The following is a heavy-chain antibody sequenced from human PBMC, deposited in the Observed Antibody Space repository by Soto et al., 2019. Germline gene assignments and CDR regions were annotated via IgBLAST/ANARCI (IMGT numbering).Heavy chain of an antibody. J-gene: IGHJ6*02. CDR3: AKGKFRTTFGVFYGMDV. Sequence: QVQLVESGGGVVQPGRSLRLSCAASGLIFSSYGMNWVRQAPGKGLEWVAVISYDGSNKYYAESVKGRFTISRDNSNNTLYLQMNSLRGEDTAVYYCAKGKFRTTFGVFYGMDVWGQGTTVTVSS. CDR1: GLIFSSYG. V-gene: IGHV3-30*18. D-gene: IGHD3-3*01. CDR2: ISYDGSNK.